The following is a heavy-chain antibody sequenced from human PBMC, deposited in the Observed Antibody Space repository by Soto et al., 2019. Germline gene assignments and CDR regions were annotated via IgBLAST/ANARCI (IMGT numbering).Heavy chain of an antibody. CDR2: LIPMFGTQ. J-gene: IGHJ3*02. D-gene: IGHD3-22*01. Sequence: QVQLVQSGTEVKKSGSSVKVSCKAYGDTFTNFAISWMRQAPGQGLEWMGGLIPMFGTQNYAQKFHGTVTITAESSRSTAYLELRSLRSEDTAMYYCASGLRGYTGHDVGCAFDIWGQGTMVTVSS. V-gene: IGHV1-69*06. CDR3: ASGLRGYTGHDVGCAFDI. CDR1: GDTFTNFA.